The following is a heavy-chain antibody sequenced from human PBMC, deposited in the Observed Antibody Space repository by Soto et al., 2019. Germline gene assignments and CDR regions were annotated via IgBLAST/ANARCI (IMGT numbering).Heavy chain of an antibody. J-gene: IGHJ3*02. V-gene: IGHV4-34*01. CDR2: INHSGST. Sequence: QVQLQQWGAGLLKPSETLSLTCAVYGGSFSGYYWSWIRQPPGKGLEWIGEINHSGSTNYNPSLKSRVTISVDTSKNQFSLKLSSVTAADTAVYYCARRLMITFGGVPSYAFDIWGQGTMVTVSS. CDR1: GGSFSGYY. D-gene: IGHD3-16*01. CDR3: ARRLMITFGGVPSYAFDI.